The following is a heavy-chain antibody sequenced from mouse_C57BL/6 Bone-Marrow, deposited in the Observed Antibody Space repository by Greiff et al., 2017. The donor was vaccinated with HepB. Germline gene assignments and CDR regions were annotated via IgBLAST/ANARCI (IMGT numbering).Heavy chain of an antibody. D-gene: IGHD1-1*01. CDR3: ARQITTVPRAMDY. CDR1: GFSLTSYG. J-gene: IGHJ4*01. Sequence: VQLQQSGPGLVAPSQSLSITCTVSGFSLTSYGVHWVRQPPGKGLEWLVVIWSDGSTTYNSALKSRLSISKDNSKSQVFLKMNSLQTDDTAMYYCARQITTVPRAMDYWGQGTSVTVSS. CDR2: IWSDGST. V-gene: IGHV2-6-1*01.